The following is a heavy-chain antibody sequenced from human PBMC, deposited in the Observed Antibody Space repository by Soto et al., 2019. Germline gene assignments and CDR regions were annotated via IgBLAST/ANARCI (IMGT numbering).Heavy chain of an antibody. D-gene: IGHD5-12*01. J-gene: IGHJ6*02. CDR2: IIPIFGTA. CDR3: ARGRGYSGYDPSLLYYYYGMDV. V-gene: IGHV1-69*06. Sequence: GASVKVSCKASGGTFSSYAISWVRQAPGQALEWMGGIIPIFGTANYAQKFQGRVTITADKSTSTAYMELSSLRSEDTAVYYCARGRGYSGYDPSLLYYYYGMDVWGQGTTVTVS. CDR1: GGTFSSYA.